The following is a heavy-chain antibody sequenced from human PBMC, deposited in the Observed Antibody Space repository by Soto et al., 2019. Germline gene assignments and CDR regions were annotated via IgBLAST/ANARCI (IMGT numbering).Heavy chain of an antibody. J-gene: IGHJ2*01. CDR3: ANLNWYFDL. Sequence: QVQLQESGPGLVKPSETLSLTCTVSGGSISSYYWSWIRQPPGKGLEWIGYIYYTGSTNYNPSLKSRVTISVDTSKNQFSLRLSSVTAADTAVYYCANLNWYFDLWGRGTLVTVSS. V-gene: IGHV4-59*01. CDR2: IYYTGST. CDR1: GGSISSYY.